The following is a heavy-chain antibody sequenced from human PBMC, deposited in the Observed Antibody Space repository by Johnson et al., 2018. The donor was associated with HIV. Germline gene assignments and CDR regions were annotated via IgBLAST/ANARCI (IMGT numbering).Heavy chain of an antibody. V-gene: IGHV3-30*03. D-gene: IGHD6-25*01. CDR3: ARDFIAPELGDAFDI. Sequence: QVQLVESGGSMVRPGGSRRLPCAVSGFTFDDYGMSWVRQAPGKGLEWVAVISYDGSNKYYADSVKGRFTISRDNSKNTLYLQMNSLRAEDTAVYYCARDFIAPELGDAFDIWGQGTMVTVSS. CDR2: ISYDGSNK. J-gene: IGHJ3*02. CDR1: GFTFDDYG.